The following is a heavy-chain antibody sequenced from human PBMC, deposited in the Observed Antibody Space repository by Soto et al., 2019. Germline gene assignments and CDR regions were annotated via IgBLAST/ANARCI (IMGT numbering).Heavy chain of an antibody. CDR2: IIPTFGTA. CDR3: ARSETAGHRGFDI. J-gene: IGHJ3*02. V-gene: IGHV1-69*06. Sequence: QVQLVQSGAEMREPWSSVKVSCKASGGTFSSSAINWLRQAPGQGPEWMGGIIPTFGTANYIEKFRGRVTITAETSTSTAYMELSSLTSEDTAMYFCARSETAGHRGFDIWGQGTMVTVSS. D-gene: IGHD6-19*01. CDR1: GGTFSSSA.